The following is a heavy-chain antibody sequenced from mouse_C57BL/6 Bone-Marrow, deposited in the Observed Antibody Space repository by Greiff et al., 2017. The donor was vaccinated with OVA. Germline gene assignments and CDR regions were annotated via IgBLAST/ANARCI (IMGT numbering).Heavy chain of an antibody. CDR1: GYTFTGYW. Sequence: QVQLKQSGAELVRPGASVTLSCKASGYTFTGYWMQWVKQRPGQGLEWIGEIDPSDSYTNYNQKFKGKATLTVDISSSTAYMQLSSLTSEDSAVYYCASAVFAYWGQGTLVTVSA. CDR2: IDPSDSYT. CDR3: ASAVFAY. J-gene: IGHJ3*01. V-gene: IGHV1-50*01.